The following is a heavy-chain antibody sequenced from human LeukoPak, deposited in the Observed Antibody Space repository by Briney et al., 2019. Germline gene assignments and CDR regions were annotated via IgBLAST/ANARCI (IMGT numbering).Heavy chain of an antibody. CDR3: ARGGDYGDLRYFDY. CDR1: GGSINNYY. V-gene: IGHV4-59*01. Sequence: PSETLSLTCTVSGGSINNYYWSWIGQPPGKGLEGIGYIYYRGSTNYNHSLKSRVTFSVDTSKNQFSLKLNSVTAADTAVYYCARGGDYGDLRYFDYWGQGTLVTVSS. J-gene: IGHJ4*02. D-gene: IGHD4-17*01. CDR2: IYYRGST.